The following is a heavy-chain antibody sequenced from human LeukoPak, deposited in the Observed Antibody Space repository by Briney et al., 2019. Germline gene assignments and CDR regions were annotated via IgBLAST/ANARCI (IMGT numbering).Heavy chain of an antibody. CDR3: ARHSVTEMIFGFGN. CDR2: IFYIGTT. J-gene: IGHJ4*02. CDR1: GGSISTTRFY. Sequence: SETLSLTCTVSGGSISTTRFYWGWIRQPPGKGLEWIGTIFYIGTTYYNPSLKSRVTMSVDRSRNHFSLQLTSVTAADTAVYYCARHSVTEMIFGFGNWGQGTLVTVPS. D-gene: IGHD3/OR15-3a*01. V-gene: IGHV4-39*01.